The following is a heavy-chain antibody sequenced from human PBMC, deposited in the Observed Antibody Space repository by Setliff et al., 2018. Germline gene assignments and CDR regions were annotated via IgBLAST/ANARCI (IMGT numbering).Heavy chain of an antibody. CDR3: VRLGCSTTSCYYFDY. CDR2: IKQDGSDT. CDR1: GFTFSSYA. Sequence: GSLRLSCAASGFTFSSYAMSWVRQAPGKGLEWVANIKQDGSDTYYMDSVKGRFTISRDNANSSLYLQMNTLRVEDTAVYFCVRLGCSTTSCYYFDYWGQGAQVTVSS. J-gene: IGHJ4*02. D-gene: IGHD2-2*01. V-gene: IGHV3-7*01.